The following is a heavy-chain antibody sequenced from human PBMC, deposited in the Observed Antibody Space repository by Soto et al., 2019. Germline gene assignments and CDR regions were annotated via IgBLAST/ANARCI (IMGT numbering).Heavy chain of an antibody. J-gene: IGHJ4*02. Sequence: GGSLRLSCAASGFTFSSYVMSWVRQAPGKGLEWVSAISGSGGSTYYADSVKGRFTISRDNSKNTLYLQMNSLRAEDTAVYYCAKDYYDSSGYSGLFDYWGQGTLVTVSS. V-gene: IGHV3-23*01. CDR2: ISGSGGST. CDR3: AKDYYDSSGYSGLFDY. CDR1: GFTFSSYV. D-gene: IGHD3-22*01.